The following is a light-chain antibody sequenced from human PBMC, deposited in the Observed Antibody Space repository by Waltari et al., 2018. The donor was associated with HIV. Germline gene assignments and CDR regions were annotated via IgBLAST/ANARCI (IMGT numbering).Light chain of an antibody. CDR1: SSNIGADYD. J-gene: IGLJ2*01. V-gene: IGLV1-40*01. CDR2: VNK. Sequence: QSVLTQPPSVSGAPGQRVTISCTGGSSNIGADYDVHWYQHIPGTAPKLLISVNKNRPSGVPDRFSASKSGASASLAISGLQAEDEADYFCQSYDRSLSASVVFGGGTKLTVL. CDR3: QSYDRSLSASVV.